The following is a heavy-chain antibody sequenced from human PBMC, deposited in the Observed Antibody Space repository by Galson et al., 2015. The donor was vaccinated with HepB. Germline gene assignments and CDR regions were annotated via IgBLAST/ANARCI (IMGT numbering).Heavy chain of an antibody. Sequence: SLRLSGAASGFTFSSYGMHWVRQAPGKGLEWVAVISYDGSNKYYADSVKGRFTISRDNSKNTLYLQMNSLRAEDTAVYYCAKSGLVVVAAIWGQGTLVTVSS. D-gene: IGHD2-15*01. J-gene: IGHJ4*02. CDR2: ISYDGSNK. CDR3: AKSGLVVVAAI. V-gene: IGHV3-30*18. CDR1: GFTFSSYG.